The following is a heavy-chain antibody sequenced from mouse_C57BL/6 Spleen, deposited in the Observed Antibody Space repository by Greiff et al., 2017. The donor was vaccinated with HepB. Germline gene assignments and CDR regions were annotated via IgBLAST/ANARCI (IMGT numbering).Heavy chain of an antibody. D-gene: IGHD1-1*01. Sequence: QVQLQQPGAELVKPGASVKLSCKASGYTFTSYWMHWVKQRPGQGLEWIGMIHPNSGSTNYNEKFKSKATLTVDKSSSTAYMQLSSLTSEDSAVYYCGAVVNGYAMDYWGQGTSVTVAS. CDR2: IHPNSGST. CDR3: GAVVNGYAMDY. CDR1: GYTFTSYW. J-gene: IGHJ4*01. V-gene: IGHV1-64*01.